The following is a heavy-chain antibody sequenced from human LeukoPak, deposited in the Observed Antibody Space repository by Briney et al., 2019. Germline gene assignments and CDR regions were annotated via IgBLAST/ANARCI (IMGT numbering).Heavy chain of an antibody. CDR2: MNPNSGST. Sequence: ASVNVSCTSSAYTFTIYDINWVRQAPGQGLERMGWMNPNSGSTGYAQKFQGRVTITRNTSITTAYMELSGLRSEDTAVYYCARGRSTGYPYYFEYWLQGSMVTVRS. V-gene: IGHV1-8*03. J-gene: IGHJ4*02. CDR3: ARGRSTGYPYYFEY. CDR1: AYTFTIYD. D-gene: IGHD5-12*01.